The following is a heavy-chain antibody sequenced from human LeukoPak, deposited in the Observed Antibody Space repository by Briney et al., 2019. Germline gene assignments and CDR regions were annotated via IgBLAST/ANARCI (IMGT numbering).Heavy chain of an antibody. CDR3: ARGYDSSGYYHYYFDY. D-gene: IGHD3-22*01. CDR1: GFTFSSYW. CDR2: IKQDGSEK. Sequence: GGSLRLSCAASGFTFSSYWMSWVRQAPGKGLEWVANIKQDGSEKYYVDSVKSRFTISRDNAKNSLYLQMNSLRAEDTAVYYCARGYDSSGYYHYYFDYWGQGTLVTVSS. J-gene: IGHJ4*02. V-gene: IGHV3-7*05.